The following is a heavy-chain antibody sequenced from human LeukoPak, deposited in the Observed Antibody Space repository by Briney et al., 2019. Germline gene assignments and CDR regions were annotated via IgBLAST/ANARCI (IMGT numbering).Heavy chain of an antibody. CDR1: CDTFTSYG. D-gene: IGHD6-6*01. CDR3: ARDRGIAARPPALGY. V-gene: IGHV1-18*01. CDR2: ISAYNGNT. J-gene: IGHJ4*02. Sequence: ASVKVSCKAACDTFTSYGISWVRQAPGQGLEWMGWISAYNGNTNYAQKLQGRVTMTTDTSTSTAYMEPRSLRSNDTAVYYCARDRGIAARPPALGYWGQGTLVTVSS.